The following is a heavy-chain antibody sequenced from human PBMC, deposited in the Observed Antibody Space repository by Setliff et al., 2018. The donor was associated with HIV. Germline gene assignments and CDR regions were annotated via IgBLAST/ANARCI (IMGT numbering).Heavy chain of an antibody. Sequence: ASVKVSCKASGYTFTNYYIHWVRQAPGQGPEWMGLINPSGGKTSYAKKFQGRLTMTRDTSRSTVYMELSSLRSEDTAMYYCARLSIPAYYYMDVWGKGTTVTVSS. J-gene: IGHJ6*03. V-gene: IGHV1-46*01. D-gene: IGHD2-21*01. CDR1: GYTFTNYY. CDR3: ARLSIPAYYYMDV. CDR2: INPSGGKT.